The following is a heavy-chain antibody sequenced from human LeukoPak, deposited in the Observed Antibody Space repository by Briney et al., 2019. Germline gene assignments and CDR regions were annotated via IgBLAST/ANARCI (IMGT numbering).Heavy chain of an antibody. CDR3: ARYSYDSSGYPFDY. D-gene: IGHD3-22*01. J-gene: IGHJ4*02. CDR2: ISAYNGNT. Sequence: ASVKVSCKASGYTFTSYGISWVRQAPGQGLEWMGWISAYNGNTNYAQKLQGRVTMTTAKSTSTAYMELRSLRSDDTAVYYCARYSYDSSGYPFDYWGQGTLVTVSS. V-gene: IGHV1-18*01. CDR1: GYTFTSYG.